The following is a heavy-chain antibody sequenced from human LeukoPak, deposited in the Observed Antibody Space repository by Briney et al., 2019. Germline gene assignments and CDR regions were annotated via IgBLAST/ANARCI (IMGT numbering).Heavy chain of an antibody. CDR1: GFTFSSYA. J-gene: IGHJ4*02. CDR2: ISGSGGST. CDR3: AKGSVVVPAARFDY. V-gene: IGHV3-23*01. D-gene: IGHD2-2*01. Sequence: GGSLRLSCAASGFTFSSYAMDWVRQAPGKGLEWVSAISGSGGSTYYADSVKGRFTISRDNSKNTLYLQMNSLRAEDTAVYYCAKGSVVVPAARFDYWGQGTLVTVSS.